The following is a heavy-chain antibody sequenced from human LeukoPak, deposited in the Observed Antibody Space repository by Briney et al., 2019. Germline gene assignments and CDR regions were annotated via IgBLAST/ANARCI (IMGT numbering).Heavy chain of an antibody. V-gene: IGHV3-21*01. Sequence: ETLSLTCTVSGYSISSGYYWGWIRQPPGKGLEWVSSISSSSSYIYYADSVKGRFTISRDNAKNSLYLQMNSLRAEDTAVYYCARAEMDYDSSEDYFDYWGQGTLVTVSS. D-gene: IGHD3-22*01. J-gene: IGHJ4*02. CDR2: ISSSSSYI. CDR3: ARAEMDYDSSEDYFDY. CDR1: GYSISSGYY.